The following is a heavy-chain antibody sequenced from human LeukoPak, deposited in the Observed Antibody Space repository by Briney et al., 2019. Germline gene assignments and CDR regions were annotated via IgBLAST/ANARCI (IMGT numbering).Heavy chain of an antibody. J-gene: IGHJ4*02. CDR1: GFTFSSYA. V-gene: IGHV3-23*01. Sequence: GGSLRLSCAASGFTFSSYAMSWVRQAPGKGLELVSAISGSGDSTYYADSVKGRFTISRDNSKNTLYLQMNSLRAEDTAIYYCAKDSRTICCFDYWGQGTLVTVSS. CDR2: ISGSGDST. CDR3: AKDSRTICCFDY. D-gene: IGHD1-1*01.